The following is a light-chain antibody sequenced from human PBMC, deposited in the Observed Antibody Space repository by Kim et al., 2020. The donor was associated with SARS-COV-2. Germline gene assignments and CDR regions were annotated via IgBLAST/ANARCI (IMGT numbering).Light chain of an antibody. Sequence: PGEKATPPCRASQSVVSNNLAWYQQKPGRAPRLLIYYASFRATGIPDRFSGSGSGTDFTLTISRLEPEDFAVYYCQQYGSSPLITFGQGTRLDIK. CDR3: QQYGSSPLIT. V-gene: IGKV3-20*01. J-gene: IGKJ5*01. CDR1: QSVVSNN. CDR2: YAS.